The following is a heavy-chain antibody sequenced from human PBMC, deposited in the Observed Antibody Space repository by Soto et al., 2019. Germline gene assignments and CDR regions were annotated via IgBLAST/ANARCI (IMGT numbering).Heavy chain of an antibody. D-gene: IGHD1-26*01. CDR1: GYTFTSYG. V-gene: IGHV1-18*01. J-gene: IGHJ4*02. CDR2: ISAYNGNT. CDR3: ARDLGGSYYAPVDY. Sequence: QVQLVQSGAEVKKPGASVKVSCKASGYTFTSYGISWVRQAPGQGLEWMGWISAYNGNTKYAQKHQGRVTTATDTSTSTAYMELRSLRSDDTAVYYCARDLGGSYYAPVDYWGQGTLVTVSS.